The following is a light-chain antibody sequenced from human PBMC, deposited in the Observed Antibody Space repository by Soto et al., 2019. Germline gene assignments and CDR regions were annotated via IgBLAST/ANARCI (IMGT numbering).Light chain of an antibody. CDR2: DVS. J-gene: IGLJ3*02. CDR3: RSYTSTRTPWV. CDR1: SSDVGGYNS. Sequence: QSALTQPASVSGAPGQSITISCTGTSSDVGGYNSVSWYQQHPGKAPQLLIYDVSHRPSGVSNRFSGSKSGNTASLTISGLQAGDEADYYCRSYTSTRTPWVFGGGTKLTVL. V-gene: IGLV2-14*01.